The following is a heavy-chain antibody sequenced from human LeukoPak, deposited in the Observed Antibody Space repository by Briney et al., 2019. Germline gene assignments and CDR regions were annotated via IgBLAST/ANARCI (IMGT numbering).Heavy chain of an antibody. CDR2: ISGSGNVI. J-gene: IGHJ4*02. D-gene: IGHD6-19*01. V-gene: IGHV3-23*01. CDR1: GFTFGTSA. Sequence: PGGSLRLSCAASGFTFGTSAMTWVRQAPGKGLEWVSPISGSGNVIYDSDSVKGRFSISRDNPKGTLYLQMNSLRAEDTATYFCAKARYNNGWDYFDYWGLGTLVTVSS. CDR3: AKARYNNGWDYFDY.